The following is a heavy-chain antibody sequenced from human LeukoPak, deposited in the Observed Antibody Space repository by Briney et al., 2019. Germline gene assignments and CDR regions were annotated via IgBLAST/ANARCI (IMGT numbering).Heavy chain of an antibody. V-gene: IGHV3-30*02. D-gene: IGHD6-13*01. J-gene: IGHJ4*02. CDR3: ARDFSLGQRLVQLVDY. Sequence: GGSLRLSCAASGFTFSSYGMHWVRQAPGKGLDWVAFIRYDGSNKYYADSVRGRFTISRDNSKNTLYLQMNSLRAEDTAVYYCARDFSLGQRLVQLVDYWGQGTLVTVSS. CDR2: IRYDGSNK. CDR1: GFTFSSYG.